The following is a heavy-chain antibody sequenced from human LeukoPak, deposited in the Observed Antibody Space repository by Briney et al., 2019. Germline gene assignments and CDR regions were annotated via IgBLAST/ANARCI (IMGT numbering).Heavy chain of an antibody. CDR2: ISGSGGST. Sequence: GGSLRLSCAASGFIVSGNYMSWVRQAPGKGLEWVSTISGSGGSTYYADSVKGRFTISRDDSKNTLYLQMNSLRAEDTAVYYCAKESYSGYSGYDPNFDYWGQGTLVTVSS. V-gene: IGHV3-23*01. CDR3: AKESYSGYSGYDPNFDY. D-gene: IGHD5-12*01. J-gene: IGHJ4*02. CDR1: GFIVSGNY.